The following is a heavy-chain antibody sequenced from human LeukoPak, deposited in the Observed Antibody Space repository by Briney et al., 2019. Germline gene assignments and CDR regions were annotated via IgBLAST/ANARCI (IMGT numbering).Heavy chain of an antibody. CDR2: IYYSGST. J-gene: IGHJ4*02. CDR3: ARGLRERTLRYSSSSEGLFDY. Sequence: SETLSLTCTVSGGSISSYYWSWIRQPPGKGLEWIGYIYYSGSTNYNPSLKSRVTISVDTSKNQFSLKLSSLTAADTAVYYCARGLRERTLRYSSSSEGLFDYWGQGTLVTVSS. V-gene: IGHV4-59*01. D-gene: IGHD6-6*01. CDR1: GGSISSYY.